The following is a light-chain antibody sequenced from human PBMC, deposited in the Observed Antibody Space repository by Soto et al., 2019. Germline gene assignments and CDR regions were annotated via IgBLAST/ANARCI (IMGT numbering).Light chain of an antibody. J-gene: IGKJ2*01. V-gene: IGKV1-5*03. Sequence: DIQMTQSPSTLSASVGDRVTITCRASQSISSWLAWYQQKPGKAPKLLIYKASNLESGVPSRFSGSGSGTEFTLTXSXXXXXXXXTYYCQQYSTLFTFGQGTKLEIK. CDR3: QQYSTLFT. CDR1: QSISSW. CDR2: KAS.